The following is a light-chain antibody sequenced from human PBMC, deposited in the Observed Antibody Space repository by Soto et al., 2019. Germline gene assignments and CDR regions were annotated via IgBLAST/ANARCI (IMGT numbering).Light chain of an antibody. Sequence: QPVLTKLLSAYGVDLRGVSISCNESSSNIGSNTVNWYQQLPGTAPKLLIYSNNQRPSGVPDRFSGSKSGTSASLAISGLQSEDEADYYCAAWDDSLNGLYVFGTGTKVTVL. J-gene: IGLJ1*01. V-gene: IGLV1-44*01. CDR3: AAWDDSLNGLYV. CDR1: SSNIGSNT. CDR2: SNN.